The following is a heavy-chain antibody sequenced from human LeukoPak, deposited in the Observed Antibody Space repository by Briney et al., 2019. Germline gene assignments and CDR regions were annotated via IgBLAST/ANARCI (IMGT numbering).Heavy chain of an antibody. J-gene: IGHJ4*02. CDR2: IWYDGSNK. V-gene: IGHV3-33*01. CDR1: GFTFSSYG. D-gene: IGHD2-21*02. Sequence: GRSLRLSCAASGFTFSSYGMHWVRQAPGKGLEWGAVIWYDGSNKYYADSVKGRFTISRDNSKNTPYLQMNSLRAEDTAVYYCARDKGVVVTAIGYFDYWGQGTLVTVSS. CDR3: ARDKGVVVTAIGYFDY.